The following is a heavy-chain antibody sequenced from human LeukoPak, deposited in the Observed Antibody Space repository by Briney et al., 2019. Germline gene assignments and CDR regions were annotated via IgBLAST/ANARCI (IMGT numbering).Heavy chain of an antibody. V-gene: IGHV1-2*02. CDR1: GYTFTGYY. CDR2: INPNSGGT. J-gene: IGHJ4*02. CDR3: ASPGYDYVGFDY. Sequence: ASVRVSCKASGYTFTGYYMHWVRQAPGQGLEWMGWINPNSGGTNYAQKFQGRVTMTRDTSISTAYMELSRLRSDDMAVYYCASPGYDYVGFDYWGQGTLVTVSS. D-gene: IGHD5-12*01.